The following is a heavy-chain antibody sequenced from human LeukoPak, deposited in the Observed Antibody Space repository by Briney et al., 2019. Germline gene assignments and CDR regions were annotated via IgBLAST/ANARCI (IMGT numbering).Heavy chain of an antibody. CDR2: ISGSGGST. CDR1: GFTFSNYA. Sequence: GGSLRLSCEASGFTFSNYAMSWVRQAPGKGLEWVSTISGSGGSTYYADSVKGRFTISRDNSENTLYLQMNSLRAEDTAVYYCAKGLGIDYWGQGTLVTVSS. D-gene: IGHD3-10*01. CDR3: AKGLGIDY. V-gene: IGHV3-23*01. J-gene: IGHJ4*02.